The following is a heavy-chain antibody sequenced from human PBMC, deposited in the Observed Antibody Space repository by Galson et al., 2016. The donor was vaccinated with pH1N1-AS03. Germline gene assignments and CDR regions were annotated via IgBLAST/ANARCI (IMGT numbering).Heavy chain of an antibody. CDR2: IIPVLGRA. V-gene: IGHV1-69*10. D-gene: IGHD1-26*01. CDR3: APMGFGELVGDY. Sequence: SVKVSCKAPGGSFGNYAINWVRQAPGQGLEWMGGIIPVLGRANYPQKFQGRVTITADKSPATVYMELKGLRFEDTAIYYCAPMGFGELVGDYWGQGTLVTVSS. J-gene: IGHJ4*02. CDR1: GGSFGNYA.